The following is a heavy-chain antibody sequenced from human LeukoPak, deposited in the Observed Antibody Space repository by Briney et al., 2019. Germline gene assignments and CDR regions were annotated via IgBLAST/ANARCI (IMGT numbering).Heavy chain of an antibody. Sequence: SETLSLTCAVSGVSISPYYWAWIRQPPGKGLEWIAYIFYSGSTNYNPSLKSRVTISVDTSKNQFSLRLNSVTAADTAVYYCARLRGNYFPDCWGQGTLVTVSS. J-gene: IGHJ4*02. CDR2: IFYSGST. CDR1: GVSISPYY. CDR3: ARLRGNYFPDC. D-gene: IGHD2/OR15-2a*01. V-gene: IGHV4-59*01.